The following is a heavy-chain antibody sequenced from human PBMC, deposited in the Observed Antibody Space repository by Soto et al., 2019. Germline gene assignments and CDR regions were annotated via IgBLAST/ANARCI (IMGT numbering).Heavy chain of an antibody. CDR2: IYPGDSDT. CDR1: GYSFTSYW. CDR3: ARREIAAAGTVGWFDP. D-gene: IGHD6-13*01. J-gene: IGHJ5*02. Sequence: GESLKISCKGSGYSFTSYWIGWVRQMPGKGLEWMGIIYPGDSDTRYSPSFQGQVTISADKSISTAYLQWSSLKASDTAMYYCARREIAAAGTVGWFDPWGQGTLVTV. V-gene: IGHV5-51*01.